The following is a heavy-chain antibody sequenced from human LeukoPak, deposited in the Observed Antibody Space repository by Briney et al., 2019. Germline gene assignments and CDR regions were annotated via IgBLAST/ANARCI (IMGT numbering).Heavy chain of an antibody. J-gene: IGHJ4*02. CDR1: GYSISSGYY. CDR2: IYHSGST. V-gene: IGHV4-38-2*02. Sequence: SETLSLTCTVSGYSISSGYYWGWIRQPPGKGLEWIGSIYHSGSTYYNPSLKSRVTISVDTSKNQFSLKLSSVTAADTAVYYCARVIVSYYDSSGSYYFDYWGQGTLVTVSS. D-gene: IGHD3-22*01. CDR3: ARVIVSYYDSSGSYYFDY.